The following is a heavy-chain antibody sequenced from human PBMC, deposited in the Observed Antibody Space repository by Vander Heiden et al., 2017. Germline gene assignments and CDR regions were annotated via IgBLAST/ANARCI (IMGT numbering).Heavy chain of an antibody. CDR3: ARGLGTYDSSDYYPDAFDI. CDR2: IVPVFRTP. Sequence: VQLVQSGAEVKKPGSSVRLSCKASGGTFSTYSINWVRQAPGHGLEWMGGIVPVFRTPNSAQKFRGRVTITADDSTASMELRSLRSEDTALYYCARGLGTYDSSDYYPDAFDIWGQGTTVTVSS. CDR1: GGTFSTYS. D-gene: IGHD3-22*01. V-gene: IGHV1-69*01. J-gene: IGHJ3*02.